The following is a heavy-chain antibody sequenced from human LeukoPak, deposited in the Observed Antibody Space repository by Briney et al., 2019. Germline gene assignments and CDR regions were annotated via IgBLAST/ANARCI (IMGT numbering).Heavy chain of an antibody. J-gene: IGHJ4*02. V-gene: IGHV3-21*01. D-gene: IGHD2-21*02. CDR3: ARDPCGGDCYSSSDY. Sequence: GGSLRLSCAASGFTFSSYSMNWVRQAPGKGLEWVSSISSSSSYIYYTDSVKGRFTISRDNAKNSLYLQMNSLRAEDTAVYYCARDPCGGDCYSSSDYWGQGTLVTVSS. CDR1: GFTFSSYS. CDR2: ISSSSSYI.